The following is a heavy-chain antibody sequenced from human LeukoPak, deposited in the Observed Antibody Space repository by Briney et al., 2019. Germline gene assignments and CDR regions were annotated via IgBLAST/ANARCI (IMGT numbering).Heavy chain of an antibody. CDR1: GFTFSNAY. CDR2: ISSSSTYI. D-gene: IGHD3-3*01. J-gene: IGHJ6*02. V-gene: IGHV3-21*01. CDR3: ARPHPRTVFGVFSYYYGMDV. Sequence: GGSLRLSCAASGFTFSNAYMNWVRQAPGKGLEWVSSISSSSTYIYYADSVKGRFIISRDNAKNSLYLQMNSLRAEDTAVYYCARPHPRTVFGVFSYYYGMDVWGQGTTVTVSS.